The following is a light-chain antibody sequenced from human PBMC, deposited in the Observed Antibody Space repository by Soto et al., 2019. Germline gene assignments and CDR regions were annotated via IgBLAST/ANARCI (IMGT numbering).Light chain of an antibody. V-gene: IGKV3-11*01. Sequence: EILLTQSPGTLSLSPGERATLSCRATQSVGTKLVWYQQKPGQAPRLLIFDASNRAAGIPARFSGSGSGADFSLTISSLEPEDFAVYYCQQRAGWPTTFGQGTRLEIK. CDR2: DAS. CDR3: QQRAGWPTT. CDR1: QSVGTK. J-gene: IGKJ5*01.